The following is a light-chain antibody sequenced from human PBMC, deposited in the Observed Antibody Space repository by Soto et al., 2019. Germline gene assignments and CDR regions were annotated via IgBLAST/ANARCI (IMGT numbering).Light chain of an antibody. CDR2: DVS. CDR3: SSYKSSSTPDV. V-gene: IGLV2-14*01. J-gene: IGLJ1*01. Sequence: QSALTQPASVSGSPGQSITISCTGTSSDVGGYNYVSWYQQHPGKAPKLMIYDVSKRPSGVSNRFSGSKSGNTASLTISGLQAEDEADYYCSSYKSSSTPDVFGSGTKLTVL. CDR1: SSDVGGYNY.